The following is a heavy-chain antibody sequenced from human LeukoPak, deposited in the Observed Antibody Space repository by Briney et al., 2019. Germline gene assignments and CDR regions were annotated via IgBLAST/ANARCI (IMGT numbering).Heavy chain of an antibody. CDR3: ARHVSVHYSSFDY. D-gene: IGHD2-15*01. Sequence: SETLSLTCTVSGGSISSGDYYWSWIRQPPGKGLEWSGYIYYSGSTYYNPSLKSRVTISVDTSKNPFSLTLSSVTAADTPVYYCARHVSVHYSSFDYWGRGTLVTVSS. CDR2: IYYSGST. J-gene: IGHJ4*01. CDR1: GGSISSGDYY. V-gene: IGHV4-30-4*01.